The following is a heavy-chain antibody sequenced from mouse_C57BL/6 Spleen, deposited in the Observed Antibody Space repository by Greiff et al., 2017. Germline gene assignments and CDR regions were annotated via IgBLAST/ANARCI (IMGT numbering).Heavy chain of an antibody. J-gene: IGHJ4*01. CDR2: INPNNGGT. V-gene: IGHV1-18*01. D-gene: IGHD2-3*01. Sequence: EVQLQESGPELVKPGASVKIPCTASGYTFTDYNMDWVKQSHGKSLEWIGDINPNNGGTIYNQKFKGKATLTVDKSSSTAYMELRSLTSEDTAVYYCARGGYDGYYEAMDYWGQGTSVTVSS. CDR3: ARGGYDGYYEAMDY. CDR1: GYTFTDYN.